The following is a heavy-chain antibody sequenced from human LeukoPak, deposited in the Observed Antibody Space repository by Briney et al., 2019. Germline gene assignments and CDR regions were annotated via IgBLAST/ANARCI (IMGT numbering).Heavy chain of an antibody. V-gene: IGHV3-74*01. CDR2: INSCGSST. D-gene: IGHD3-10*01. Sequence: GGSLRLSCAASGFTFSSYWMLWLRHAPGKGVVWVSCINSCGSSTSYADSVKGRFTISRDNAKNTLYLHMNSLRAEDTDVYYCGRGSFYYGSGPDGMDVGGEGTTVTVSS. J-gene: IGHJ6*04. CDR3: GRGSFYYGSGPDGMDV. CDR1: GFTFSSYW.